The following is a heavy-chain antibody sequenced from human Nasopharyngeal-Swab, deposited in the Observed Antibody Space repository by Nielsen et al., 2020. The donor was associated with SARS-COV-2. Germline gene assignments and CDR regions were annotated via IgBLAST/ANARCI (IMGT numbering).Heavy chain of an antibody. CDR2: IKQDGSEK. V-gene: IGHV3-7*04. Sequence: GESLKISCVVSGFTFSDHWMNWVRQAPGKGLEWVANIKQDGSEKYYVDSVKGRFTISRDNAKNSLYLQMNSLRAEDTAVYYCARAQRGYSYGYSSDYFDYWGQGTLVTVSS. J-gene: IGHJ4*02. CDR3: ARAQRGYSYGYSSDYFDY. CDR1: GFTFSDHW. D-gene: IGHD5-18*01.